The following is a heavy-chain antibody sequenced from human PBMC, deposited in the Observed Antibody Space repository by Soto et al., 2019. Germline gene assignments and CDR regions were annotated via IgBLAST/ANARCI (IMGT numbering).Heavy chain of an antibody. J-gene: IGHJ6*02. CDR1: GGSICSGGYY. D-gene: IGHD2-15*01. CDR2: IYYSGST. V-gene: IGHV4-31*03. Sequence: SETLSLTCTVSGGSICSGGYYWSWIRQHPGKGLEWIGYIYYSGSTYYNPSLKSRVTISVDTSKNQFSLKLSSVTAADTAVYYCARVRGYCSGGSCYSGYYYYGMDVWGQGTTVTGSS. CDR3: ARVRGYCSGGSCYSGYYYYGMDV.